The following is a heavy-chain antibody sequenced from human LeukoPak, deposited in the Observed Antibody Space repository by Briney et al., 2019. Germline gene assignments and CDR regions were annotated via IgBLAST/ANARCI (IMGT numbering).Heavy chain of an antibody. CDR3: AKTRPLDSSSWSHGDY. D-gene: IGHD6-13*01. V-gene: IGHV3-7*03. CDR1: GFTFSSYW. CDR2: IKQDGSEE. Sequence: GGSLRLSCAASGFTFSSYWMSWVRQAPGKGLEWVANIKQDGSEEYYVDSVKGRFTISRDNSKNTLYLQMNSLRAEDTAVYYCAKTRPLDSSSWSHGDYWGQGTLVTVSS. J-gene: IGHJ4*02.